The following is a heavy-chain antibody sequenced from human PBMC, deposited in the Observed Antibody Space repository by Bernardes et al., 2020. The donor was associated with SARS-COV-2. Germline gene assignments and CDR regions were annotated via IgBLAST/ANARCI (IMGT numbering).Heavy chain of an antibody. CDR2: LNEDGSIT. V-gene: IGHV3-74*01. Sequence: AETLYLSCVVSGFTFRTSWMHWVRQAPGPGLEWVSRLNEDGSITTYADSVKGRFTISRDNAKNTLYLQMHSLRVEDTATYYCVRDLAGGSGSWGQGTLVTVSS. J-gene: IGHJ4*02. CDR3: VRDLAGGSGS. CDR1: GFTFRTSW. D-gene: IGHD2-15*01.